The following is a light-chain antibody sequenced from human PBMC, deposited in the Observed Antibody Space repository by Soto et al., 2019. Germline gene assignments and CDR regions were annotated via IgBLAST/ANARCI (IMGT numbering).Light chain of an antibody. CDR2: GAS. CDR1: QSVSSTS. V-gene: IGKV3-20*01. CDR3: QQHGSSVT. J-gene: IGKJ5*01. Sequence: EIVLTQSPGTLSLSPVERATLSCRASQSVSSTSLAWYQQKPGQAPRLLIYGASSRATGIPDRFSGSGSGTDFTLTISRLEPEDFAVYYCQQHGSSVTFGQGTRLEIK.